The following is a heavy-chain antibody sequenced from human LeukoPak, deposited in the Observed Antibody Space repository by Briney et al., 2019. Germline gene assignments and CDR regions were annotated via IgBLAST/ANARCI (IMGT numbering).Heavy chain of an antibody. D-gene: IGHD3-3*01. J-gene: IGHJ4*02. V-gene: IGHV4-39*01. CDR2: IYYSGST. Sequence: SETLSLTCTVSGGSISSSSYYWGWIRQPPGKGLEWIGSIYYSGSTYYNPSLKSRVTISVDTFKNQFSLKLSSVTAADTAVYYCARQSGLLPDYWGQGTLVTVSS. CDR1: GGSISSSSYY. CDR3: ARQSGLLPDY.